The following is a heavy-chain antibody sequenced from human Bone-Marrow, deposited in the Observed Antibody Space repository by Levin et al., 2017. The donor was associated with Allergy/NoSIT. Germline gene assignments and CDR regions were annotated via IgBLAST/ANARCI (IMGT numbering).Heavy chain of an antibody. CDR2: ISSSSSTI. CDR1: GFTFSSYS. J-gene: IGHJ4*02. CDR3: ARGPLAVAGFAWAF. D-gene: IGHD6-19*01. Sequence: GESLKISCAASGFTFSSYSMNWVRQAPGKGLEWVSYISSSSSTIYYADSVKGRFTISRDNAKNSLYLQMNSLRDEDTAVYYCARGPLAVAGFAWAFWGQGTLVTVSS. V-gene: IGHV3-48*02.